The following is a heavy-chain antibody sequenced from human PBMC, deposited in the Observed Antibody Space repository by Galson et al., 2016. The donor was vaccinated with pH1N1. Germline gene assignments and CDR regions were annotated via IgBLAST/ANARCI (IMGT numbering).Heavy chain of an antibody. CDR2: INQHGSKI. V-gene: IGHV3-7*03. CDR1: GLVYSDYW. J-gene: IGHJ3*02. CDR3: ARDRTYSESNTYYDLFDI. Sequence: SLRLSCAASGLVYSDYWMTWVRQAPGKGLEWVGNINQHGSKINYGDSVKGRFTISRDNAKNSLFLQMTSLRADDSAVYYCARDRTYSESNTYYDLFDIWVRGTMVTVSS. D-gene: IGHD3-16*01.